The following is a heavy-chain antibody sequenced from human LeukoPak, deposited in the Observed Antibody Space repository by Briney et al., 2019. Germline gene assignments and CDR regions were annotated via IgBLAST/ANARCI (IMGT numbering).Heavy chain of an antibody. V-gene: IGHV3-23*01. J-gene: IGHJ4*02. CDR2: ISGSGGST. CDR3: AKGYCSGGSCYRPFDY. D-gene: IGHD2-15*01. CDR1: GFTFSSYA. Sequence: GGSLRLSCAASGFTFSSYAMRWVRQAPGKGLEWVSAISGSGGSTYYADSVKGRFTISRDNSKNTLYLQMNSLRAEDTAVYYCAKGYCSGGSCYRPFDYWGQGTLVTVSS.